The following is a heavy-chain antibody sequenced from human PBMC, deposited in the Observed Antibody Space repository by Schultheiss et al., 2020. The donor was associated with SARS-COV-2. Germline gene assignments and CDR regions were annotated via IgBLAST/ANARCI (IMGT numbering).Heavy chain of an antibody. Sequence: SVKVSCKASGYTFTSYAMHWVRQAPGQGLEWMGGIIPIFGTANYAQKLQGRVTITADESTSTAYMELSSLRSEDTAVYYCASAVPGVRFGESLQFDHWGQGILVTVSS. D-gene: IGHD3-10*01. V-gene: IGHV1-69*13. CDR3: ASAVPGVRFGESLQFDH. J-gene: IGHJ4*02. CDR2: IIPIFGTA. CDR1: GYTFTSYA.